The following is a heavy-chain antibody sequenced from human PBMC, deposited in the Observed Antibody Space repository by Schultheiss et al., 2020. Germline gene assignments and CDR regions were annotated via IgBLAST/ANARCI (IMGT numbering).Heavy chain of an antibody. Sequence: SETLSLTCTVSGGSISSGDYYWSWIRQPPGKVLEWIGYIYYSGSTYYNPSLKSRVTISVDTSKNQFSLKLSSVTAADTAVYYCAIPGSYDYYYYGMDVWGQGTMVTVSS. V-gene: IGHV4-30-4*01. CDR1: GGSISSGDYY. CDR3: AIPGSYDYYYYGMDV. CDR2: IYYSGST. J-gene: IGHJ6*02.